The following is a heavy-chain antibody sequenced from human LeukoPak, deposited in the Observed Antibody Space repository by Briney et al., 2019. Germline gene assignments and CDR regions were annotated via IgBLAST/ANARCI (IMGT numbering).Heavy chain of an antibody. D-gene: IGHD1-26*01. CDR1: GFTFSSYD. J-gene: IGHJ4*02. Sequence: GGSLRLSCAASGFTFSSYDMHWVRQAPGKGLEWVAFIRYDGFNKYYADSVKGRFTISRDNSKNTLYLQMNSLRAEDTAVYYCAKDWEQSLDYWGQGTLVTVSS. CDR2: IRYDGFNK. CDR3: AKDWEQSLDY. V-gene: IGHV3-30*02.